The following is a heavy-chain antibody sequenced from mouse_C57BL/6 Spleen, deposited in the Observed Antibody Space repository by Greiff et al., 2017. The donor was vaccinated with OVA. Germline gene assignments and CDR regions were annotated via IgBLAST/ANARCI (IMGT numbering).Heavy chain of an antibody. D-gene: IGHD3-2*02. J-gene: IGHJ3*01. CDR3: ARRAQARRGWFAY. Sequence: EVQLQQSGPELVKPGASVKISCKASGYTFTDYYMNWVKQSHGKSLEWIGDINPNNGGTSYNQKFKGKATLTVDKSSSTAYMELRSLTSEDSAVYYCARRAQARRGWFAYWGQGTLVTVSA. V-gene: IGHV1-26*01. CDR2: INPNNGGT. CDR1: GYTFTDYY.